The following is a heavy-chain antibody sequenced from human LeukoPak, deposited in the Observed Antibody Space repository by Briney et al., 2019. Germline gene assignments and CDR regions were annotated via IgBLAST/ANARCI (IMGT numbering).Heavy chain of an antibody. D-gene: IGHD6-19*01. CDR2: ISYDGSNK. V-gene: IGHV3-30*04. Sequence: PGGSLRLSCAASGFTFSSYAMHWVRQAPGKGLEWVAVISYDGSNKYYADSVKGRFTISRDNSKNTLYLQMNSLRAEDTAVYYCARDPQAIAVAGTFDYWGQGTLVTVSS. CDR3: ARDPQAIAVAGTFDY. CDR1: GFTFSSYA. J-gene: IGHJ4*02.